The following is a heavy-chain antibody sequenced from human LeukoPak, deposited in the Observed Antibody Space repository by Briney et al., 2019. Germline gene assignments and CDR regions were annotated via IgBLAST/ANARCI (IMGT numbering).Heavy chain of an antibody. J-gene: IGHJ5*02. V-gene: IGHV3-23*01. CDR2: ISSGGGT. Sequence: PGGSLRLSCAASGFIFSKYWMSWVRQAPGKGLEWVSGISSGGGTYYADSVKGRFTISRDNSKNTLYLQMNNLRAEDTAVYYCAKDGYSNSRYDWFDPWGQGTLVTVSS. D-gene: IGHD6-13*01. CDR3: AKDGYSNSRYDWFDP. CDR1: GFIFSKYW.